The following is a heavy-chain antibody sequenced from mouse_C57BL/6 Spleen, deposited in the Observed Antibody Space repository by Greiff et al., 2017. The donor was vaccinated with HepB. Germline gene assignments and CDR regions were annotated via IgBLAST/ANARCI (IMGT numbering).Heavy chain of an antibody. D-gene: IGHD3-3*01. CDR1: GFTFTDYY. J-gene: IGHJ3*01. V-gene: IGHV7-3*01. CDR3: ARWGDGWFAY. Sequence: EVKLMESGGGLVQPGGSLSLSCAASGFTFTDYYMSWVRQPPGKALEWLGFIRNKANGYTTEYSASVKGRFTISRDTSQSILYLQMNDLRAEDSATYYCARWGDGWFAYWGQGPLVTVSA. CDR2: IRNKANGYTT.